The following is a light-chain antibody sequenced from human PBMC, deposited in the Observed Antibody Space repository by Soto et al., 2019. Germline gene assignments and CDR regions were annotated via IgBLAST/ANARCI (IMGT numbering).Light chain of an antibody. CDR2: DVT. CDR3: SSYTSSSTPLV. J-gene: IGLJ3*02. CDR1: SSDVGGYNY. Sequence: QSALTQPASVSGSPGQSITISCTGNSSDVGGYNYVSWYQQHPGKAPKLMIYDVTNRPSGVSNRFSGSKSGNTASLTISGLQAEDKADYYCSSYTSSSTPLVFGGGTKLTVL. V-gene: IGLV2-14*01.